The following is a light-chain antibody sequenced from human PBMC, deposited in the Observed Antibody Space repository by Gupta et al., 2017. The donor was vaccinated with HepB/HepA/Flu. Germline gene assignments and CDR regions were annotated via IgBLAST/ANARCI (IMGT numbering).Light chain of an antibody. CDR1: HGISSS. CDR3: QQTDGTPYT. J-gene: IGKJ2*01. Sequence: DIQMTQSPSSLPASVGDRVTLTCRASHGISSSLSWYQQKPGTAPKLLFQLAFSVQSGVPSRFSGSGCGTDFTLTITSLQPEDSATYFCQQTDGTPYTFGQGSQLEIK. CDR2: LAF. V-gene: IGKV1-39*01.